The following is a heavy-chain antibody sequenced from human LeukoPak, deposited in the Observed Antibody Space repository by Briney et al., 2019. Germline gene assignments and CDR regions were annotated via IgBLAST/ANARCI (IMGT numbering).Heavy chain of an antibody. Sequence: GGSLRLSCAASGFTVSSNYMSWVRQAPGKGLEWVSVIYSGGSTSYADSVKGRFTISRDNSKNTLYLQMNSLRAEDTAVYYCAREEVVVVPAANDYYYYYGMDVWGQGTTVTVSS. J-gene: IGHJ6*02. V-gene: IGHV3-53*01. CDR1: GFTVSSNY. D-gene: IGHD2-2*01. CDR3: AREEVVVVPAANDYYYYYGMDV. CDR2: IYSGGST.